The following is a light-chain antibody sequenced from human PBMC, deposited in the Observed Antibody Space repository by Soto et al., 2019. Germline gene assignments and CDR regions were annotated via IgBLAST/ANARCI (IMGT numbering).Light chain of an antibody. V-gene: IGKV1-39*01. J-gene: IGKJ1*01. Sequence: DIQMTQSPSSLSASVGDRVTITCRASQIISTYLNWYQQRAGLAPWLLIYAASSLQSGVPPRFSGSGSGTDFTLTISSLQPEDFATYFCQQTYSAPPTFGQGTKVEIK. CDR2: AAS. CDR3: QQTYSAPPT. CDR1: QIISTY.